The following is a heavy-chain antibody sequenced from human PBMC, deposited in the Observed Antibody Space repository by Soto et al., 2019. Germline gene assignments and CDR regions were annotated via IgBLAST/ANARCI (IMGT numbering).Heavy chain of an antibody. J-gene: IGHJ3*02. CDR3: ARDDAFDNENGFDM. CDR2: IVSDGSAI. Sequence: GGSLRLSCAVSGFPFSFYGFHWVRQSPGKGLEWLGVIVSDGSAIYHADSLEGRFFISRDNSKDILYLQMNSLRVEDTAVYYCARDDAFDNENGFDMWGQGTMVPSPQ. D-gene: IGHD3-3*02. V-gene: IGHV3-33*01. CDR1: GFPFSFYG.